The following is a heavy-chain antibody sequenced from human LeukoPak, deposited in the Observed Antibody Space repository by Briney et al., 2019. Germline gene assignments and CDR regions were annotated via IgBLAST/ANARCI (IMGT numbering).Heavy chain of an antibody. J-gene: IGHJ3*02. Sequence: SETLSLTCTVSGGSISSYYWSWIRQPAGKGLEWIGRIYTSGSTNHNPSLKSRVTMSVDTSKNQFSLKLSSVTAADTAVYYCARDPDDYGGNSGWSIWGQGTMVTVSS. CDR2: IYTSGST. V-gene: IGHV4-4*07. D-gene: IGHD4-23*01. CDR3: ARDPDDYGGNSGWSI. CDR1: GGSISSYY.